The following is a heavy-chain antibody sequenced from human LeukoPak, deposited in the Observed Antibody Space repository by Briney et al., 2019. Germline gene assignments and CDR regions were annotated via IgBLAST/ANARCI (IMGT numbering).Heavy chain of an antibody. CDR2: IYTSGST. D-gene: IGHD4-17*01. CDR3: ARSTVTVDY. J-gene: IGHJ4*02. V-gene: IGHV4-61*02. CDR1: GGSISRGVYY. Sequence: PSQTLSLTCTVSGGSISRGVYYWSWLRRPAGKGLVWIGRIYTSGSTNYNRSLKSRVTISVDPSKNQSSLKLSPATAADTAVYYCARSTVTVDYWGQGTLVTVSS.